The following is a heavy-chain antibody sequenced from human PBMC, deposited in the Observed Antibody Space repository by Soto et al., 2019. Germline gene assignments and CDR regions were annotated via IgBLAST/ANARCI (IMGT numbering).Heavy chain of an antibody. CDR2: INHSGST. J-gene: IGHJ4*02. Sequence: SETLSLTCAVYGGSFSGYYWSWIRQPPGKGLEWIGEINHSGSTNYNPSLKSRVTISVDTSKNQFSLKLSSVTAADTAVYYCARARVVVAAEFDYWGQGTLVTVSS. CDR3: ARARVVVAAEFDY. D-gene: IGHD2-15*01. CDR1: GGSFSGYY. V-gene: IGHV4-34*01.